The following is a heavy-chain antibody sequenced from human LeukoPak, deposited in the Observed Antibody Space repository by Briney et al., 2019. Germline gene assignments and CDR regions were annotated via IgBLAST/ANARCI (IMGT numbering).Heavy chain of an antibody. CDR2: IYYSGST. J-gene: IGHJ5*02. V-gene: IGHV4-59*01. CDR3: ARSIPAAGFDP. CDR1: GGSISSYY. D-gene: IGHD6-13*01. Sequence: SETLSLTCTVSGGSISSYYWSWIRQPPGKGLEWIGYIYYSGSTNYNPSLKSRVTISVDTSKNQFSLKLSSVTAADTAVYYCARSIPAAGFDPWGQGTLVTVSS.